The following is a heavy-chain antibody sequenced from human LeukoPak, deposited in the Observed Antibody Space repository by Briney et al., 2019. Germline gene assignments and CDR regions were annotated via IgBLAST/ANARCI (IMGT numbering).Heavy chain of an antibody. CDR1: GFTFSNYN. CDR2: ITSSGTYI. CDR3: ARDPYSGNYGNDYYYYMDV. D-gene: IGHD1-26*01. V-gene: IGHV3-21*01. Sequence: GGSLRLSCAASGFTFSNYNMSWVRQAPGKAMEWVSSITSSGTYIFYADSVKGRFTISRDNAKNSLYLQMDSLGPEDTAVYYRARDPYSGNYGNDYYYYMDVWGKGTTVTISS. J-gene: IGHJ6*03.